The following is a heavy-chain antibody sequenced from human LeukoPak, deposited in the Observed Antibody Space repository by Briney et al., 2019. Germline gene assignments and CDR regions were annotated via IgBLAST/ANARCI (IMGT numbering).Heavy chain of an antibody. CDR2: VDPKDGET. CDR3: ATPDSGYPRRCLTC. J-gene: IGHJ4*02. Sequence: VASLKISCKVSGYTFTDDYIHWGQQAPGKGLGWMGLVDPKDGETIYAKKFQGRVTITADTSTDTAYMELSSLRSEDTAVYYCATPDSGYPRRCLTCWGQGTLVTVSS. D-gene: IGHD3-22*01. CDR1: GYTFTDDY. V-gene: IGHV1-69-2*01.